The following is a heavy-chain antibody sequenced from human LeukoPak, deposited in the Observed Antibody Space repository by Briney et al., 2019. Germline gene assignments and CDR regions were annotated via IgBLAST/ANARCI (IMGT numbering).Heavy chain of an antibody. D-gene: IGHD3-22*01. Sequence: GGSLRLSCAASGFTFSSYSMNWVRQAPGKGLEGVSAISSSFSYIYYAHSVKGPFTISRHNAKTSLYLQINSLRAEDTAVYYCASGSPYYDSSGPPIGYWGQGTLVTVSS. CDR3: ASGSPYYDSSGPPIGY. J-gene: IGHJ4*02. CDR1: GFTFSSYS. CDR2: ISSSFSYI. V-gene: IGHV3-21*01.